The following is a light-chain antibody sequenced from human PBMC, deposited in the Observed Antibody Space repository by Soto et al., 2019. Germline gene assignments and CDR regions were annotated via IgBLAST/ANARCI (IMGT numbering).Light chain of an antibody. V-gene: IGLV1-44*01. CDR2: SNN. CDR1: SANIGRNT. Sequence: QSVLTQPPSASGTPGHRVTISCSGSSANIGRNTVNWYQQLPGTPPKLLNYSNNQRPSGVPDRFSGSKSATSASLAIIGRQSEDEADYYCAAWDDSLNGYVFGTGTKVTVL. J-gene: IGLJ1*01. CDR3: AAWDDSLNGYV.